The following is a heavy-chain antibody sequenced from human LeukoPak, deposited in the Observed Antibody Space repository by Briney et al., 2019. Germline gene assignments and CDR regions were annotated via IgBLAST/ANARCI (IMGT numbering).Heavy chain of an antibody. CDR2: NSSSGSTI. CDR1: GFTFSSYE. Sequence: PGGSLRLSCAASGFTFSSYEMNWVRQAPGKGLEWVSYNSSSGSTIYYADSVKGRFTISRDNAKNSLYLQMNSLRAEDTAVYYCARDGGMGTNSVFDLWGQGTMVTVSS. CDR3: ARDGGMGTNSVFDL. J-gene: IGHJ3*01. V-gene: IGHV3-48*03. D-gene: IGHD1-7*01.